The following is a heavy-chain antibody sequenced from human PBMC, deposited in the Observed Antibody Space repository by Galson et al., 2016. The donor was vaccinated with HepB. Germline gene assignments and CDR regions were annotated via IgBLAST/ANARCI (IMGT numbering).Heavy chain of an antibody. CDR2: FGADGGT. CDR1: GFSFSSYD. V-gene: IGHV3-13*01. D-gene: IGHD3-22*01. J-gene: IGHJ6*02. CDR3: TRIYYDISGGYYTGLDV. Sequence: SLRLSCAASGFSFSSYDMHWVRQATGKGLVWVSAFGADGGTYYSDSVKGRFTISRENAKNSLYLQMNTLRAEDTAVYYCTRIYYDISGGYYTGLDVWGQGTTVTVSS.